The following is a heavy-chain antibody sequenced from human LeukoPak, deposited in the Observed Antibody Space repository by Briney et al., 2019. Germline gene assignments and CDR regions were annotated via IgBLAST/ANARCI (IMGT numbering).Heavy chain of an antibody. CDR3: AKESTSGIAAAASPSDY. CDR1: GFTFSSYG. J-gene: IGHJ4*02. V-gene: IGHV3-30*18. Sequence: PGGSLRLSCAASGFTFSSYGMHWVRQAPGKGLEWVAVISYDGSNKYYADSVKGRFTISRDNSKNTLYLQMNSLRAEDTAVYYCAKESTSGIAAAASPSDYWGQGTVVTVSS. CDR2: ISYDGSNK. D-gene: IGHD6-13*01.